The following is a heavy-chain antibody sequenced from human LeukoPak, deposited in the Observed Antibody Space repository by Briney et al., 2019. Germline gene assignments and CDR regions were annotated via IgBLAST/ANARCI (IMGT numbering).Heavy chain of an antibody. J-gene: IGHJ4*02. CDR3: ARHRRDIGYSSGWYYFDY. V-gene: IGHV4-39*01. D-gene: IGHD6-19*01. CDR1: GGSISSSNFY. Sequence: SETLSLTCTVSGGSISSSNFYWGWIRQPPGKGLEWIGSIYYSGSTYYNPSLKSRVTISVDTSKNQFSLKLSSVTAADTAVYYCARHRRDIGYSSGWYYFDYWGQGTLVTVSS. CDR2: IYYSGST.